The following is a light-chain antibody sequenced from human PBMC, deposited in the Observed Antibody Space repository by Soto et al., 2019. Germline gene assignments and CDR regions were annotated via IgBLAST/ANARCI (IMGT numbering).Light chain of an antibody. V-gene: IGKV3-11*01. CDR2: DAS. CDR3: QQRCNEIT. J-gene: IGKJ5*01. CDR1: QSVSSY. Sequence: EIVLPQSPEPLSLSPGERATLSCRASQSVSSYLAWYQQKPGQAPRLLIYDASNRATGIPARFSGSGSGTDFTLTISSLEPEDFAVYYCQQRCNEITFGQGGRLEIK.